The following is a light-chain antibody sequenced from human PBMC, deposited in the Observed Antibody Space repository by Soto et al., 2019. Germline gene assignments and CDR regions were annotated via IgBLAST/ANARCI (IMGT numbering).Light chain of an antibody. Sequence: IQLTQTPSSLSASVGDRVTITCRASQGISSFLAWYQQKPGKAPKLLIYAASSLQSGVPSRFSGSGFGTDFTLTITSLQPEDFATYYCQQSYSTPRTFGQGTKLEIK. CDR3: QQSYSTPRT. CDR2: AAS. J-gene: IGKJ2*01. V-gene: IGKV1-9*01. CDR1: QGISSF.